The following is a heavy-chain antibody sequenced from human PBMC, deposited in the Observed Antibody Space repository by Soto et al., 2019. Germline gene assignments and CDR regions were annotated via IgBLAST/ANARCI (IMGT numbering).Heavy chain of an antibody. CDR1: GYSFTSYW. J-gene: IGHJ6*02. CDR3: YAYGGDSGYYYGMDV. D-gene: IGHD2-21*02. V-gene: IGHV5-51*01. CDR2: IYPGDSDT. Sequence: PGESLKISCKGSGYSFTSYWIGWVRQMPGKGLEWMGIIYPGDSDTRYSPSFQGQVTISADKSISTAYLQWSSLKASDTAMYYCYAYGGDSGYYYGMDVWGQGTTVTVSS.